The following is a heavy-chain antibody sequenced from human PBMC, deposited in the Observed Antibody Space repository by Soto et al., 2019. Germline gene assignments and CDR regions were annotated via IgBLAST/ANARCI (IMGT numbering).Heavy chain of an antibody. CDR3: ARARFSQWSQDYYGLDV. CDR2: INHSGSH. V-gene: IGHV4-34*01. CDR1: GSLPVGSLSTYF. J-gene: IGHJ6*02. Sequence: SETLSLTCGLSGSLPVGSLSTYFWTWIRQPPGKGLEWIGEINHSGSHNYSPSLRGRVTISLDTSKKQFSLNLSSVTAADTAVYFCARARFSQWSQDYYGLDVWGQGTTVTVSS. D-gene: IGHD3-3*01.